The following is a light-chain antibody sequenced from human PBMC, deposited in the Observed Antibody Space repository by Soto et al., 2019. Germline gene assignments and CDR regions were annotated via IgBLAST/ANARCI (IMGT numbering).Light chain of an antibody. Sequence: IQLTQSPSSLSASVGDRVTITCRASQGISSYLAWYQQKPGTAPKILIYVASTLQSGVPSRFSGSGSGTDFTLTISSLQPEDFATYYCQQLNSSPFTFGPGTKVDIK. CDR3: QQLNSSPFT. V-gene: IGKV1-9*01. J-gene: IGKJ3*01. CDR1: QGISSY. CDR2: VAS.